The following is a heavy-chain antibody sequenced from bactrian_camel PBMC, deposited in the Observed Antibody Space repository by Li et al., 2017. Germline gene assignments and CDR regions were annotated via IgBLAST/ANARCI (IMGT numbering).Heavy chain of an antibody. CDR1: GYTTRTAR. CDR3: ATCRTGGVFGY. V-gene: IGHV3S10*01. J-gene: IGHJ6*01. Sequence: VQLVESGGGSVQAGGSLRLSCVASGYTTRTARLAWFRQAPGKKREGVAGILSGVSYADSVEGRFTVSRHNANTTVYLQMNSLKFEDTALYYCATCRTGGVFGYWGQGTQVTVS. CDR2: ILSGVS. D-gene: IGHD3*01.